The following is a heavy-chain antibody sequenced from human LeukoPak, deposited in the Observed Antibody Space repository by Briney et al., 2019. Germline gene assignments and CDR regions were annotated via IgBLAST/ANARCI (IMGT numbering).Heavy chain of an antibody. CDR2: IYHSGST. J-gene: IGHJ3*02. V-gene: IGHV4-38-2*02. CDR3: ASPYYDYVWGSYRPDAFDI. D-gene: IGHD3-16*02. Sequence: KPSETLSLTCTVSGYSISSGYYWGWIRQPPGKGLEWIGSIYHSGSTYYNPSLKSRVTISVDTSKNQFSLKLSSVTAADTAVYYCASPYYDYVWGSYRPDAFDIWGQGTMVTVSS. CDR1: GYSISSGYY.